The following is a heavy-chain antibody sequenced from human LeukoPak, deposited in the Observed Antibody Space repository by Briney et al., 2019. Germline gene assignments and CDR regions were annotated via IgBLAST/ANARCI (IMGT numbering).Heavy chain of an antibody. Sequence: GGSLRLSRAASGFTFTDYYMSWIRQAPGKGLEWVSYISSSGSSIYNADSVQGRFTISRDNAKKSLYLQMNSLRAEDSAVYFCARVYHDAFDIWGQGTMVTVSS. CDR2: ISSSGSSI. CDR1: GFTFTDYY. D-gene: IGHD1-14*01. J-gene: IGHJ3*02. CDR3: ARVYHDAFDI. V-gene: IGHV3-11*01.